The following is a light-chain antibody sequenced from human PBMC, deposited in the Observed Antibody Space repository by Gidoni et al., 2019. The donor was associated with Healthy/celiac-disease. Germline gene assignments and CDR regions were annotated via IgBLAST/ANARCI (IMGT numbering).Light chain of an antibody. CDR1: QSTSSW. V-gene: IGKV1-5*03. J-gene: IGKJ1*01. CDR3: QQYNSYPWT. CDR2: KAS. Sequence: DIQMTQSPSTLSASVGDRVTITCRASQSTSSWLAWYQQKPGKAPKLLIYKASSLESGVPSRFSGSGSGTEFTLTISSLQPDDFATYYCQQYNSYPWTVXQXTKVEIK.